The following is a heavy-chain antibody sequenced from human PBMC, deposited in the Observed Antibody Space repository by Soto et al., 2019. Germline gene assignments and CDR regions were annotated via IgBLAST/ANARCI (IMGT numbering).Heavy chain of an antibody. J-gene: IGHJ4*02. V-gene: IGHV3-23*01. CDR3: AKAHGGGIGMVTSYLDD. Sequence: EVQLLESGGGLVQPGGSLRLSCAASGITFRNYRNYALNWVRQAPGKGLEWVSGISGSGISTYYADSVKGRFSISRGNSKNTLSLQMNSLRADDTAVYSCAKAHGGGIGMVTSYLDDWGQGALVTVSS. CDR2: ISGSGIST. CDR1: GITFRNYRNYA. D-gene: IGHD5-18*01.